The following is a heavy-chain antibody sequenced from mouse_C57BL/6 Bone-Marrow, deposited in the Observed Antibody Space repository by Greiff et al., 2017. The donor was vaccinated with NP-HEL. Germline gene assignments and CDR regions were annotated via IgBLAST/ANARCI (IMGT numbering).Heavy chain of an antibody. CDR3: TKIYGSSYEGY. D-gene: IGHD1-1*01. J-gene: IGHJ2*01. CDR1: GFNIKDDY. Sequence: VHVKQSGAELVRPGASVKLSCTASGFNIKDDYMHWVKQRPEQGLEWIGWIDPENGDTEYASKFQGKATITADTSSNTAYLQLSSLTSEDTAVYYCTKIYGSSYEGYWGQGTTLTVSS. V-gene: IGHV14-4*01. CDR2: IDPENGDT.